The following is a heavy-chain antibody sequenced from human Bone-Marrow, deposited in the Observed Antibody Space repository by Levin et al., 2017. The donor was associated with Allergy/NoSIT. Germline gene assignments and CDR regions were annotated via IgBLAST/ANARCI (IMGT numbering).Heavy chain of an antibody. CDR1: GYTFTDHY. CDR3: ARNIGAPSDLYVTDGLDV. Sequence: GASVKVSCKASGYTFTDHYIHWVRQAPGQGLEWMGWINPNSGGTNYAQKFQDRVTLTRDTSINTAYMELSRLRSDDTAFYYCARNIGAPSDLYVTDGLDVWGQGTTVTVSS. J-gene: IGHJ6*02. D-gene: IGHD1/OR15-1a*01. V-gene: IGHV1-2*02. CDR2: INPNSGGT.